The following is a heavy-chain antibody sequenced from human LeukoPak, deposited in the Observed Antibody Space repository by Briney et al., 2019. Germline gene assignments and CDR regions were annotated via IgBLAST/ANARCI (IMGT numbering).Heavy chain of an antibody. J-gene: IGHJ6*02. Sequence: GGSLTLSCAASGFTEWSNYMSWVRQAPGEGVVCVSVIFRWGSTYYADSVTGRFTTSRDNSKNTLYLQMNSLRAEDTAVYYCARDSEYSSSLTVRYYYYGMDVWGQGTTVTVSS. CDR3: ARDSEYSSSLTVRYYYYGMDV. D-gene: IGHD6-6*01. CDR1: GFTEWSNY. V-gene: IGHV3-66*01. CDR2: IFRWGST.